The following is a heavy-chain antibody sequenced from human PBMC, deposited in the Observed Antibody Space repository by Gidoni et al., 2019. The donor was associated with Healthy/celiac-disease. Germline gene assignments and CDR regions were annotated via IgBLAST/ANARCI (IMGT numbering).Heavy chain of an antibody. CDR3: ARDWGWELPAGWFDP. Sequence: EVQLVESGGGLVKPGGSLRLSCAASGFTFSSYSMNWVRKAPGKGLEWVSSISSSSSYIYYADSVKGRFTISRDNAKNSLYLQMNSLRAEDTAVYYCARDWGWELPAGWFDPWGQGTLVTVSS. CDR1: GFTFSSYS. CDR2: ISSSSSYI. V-gene: IGHV3-21*01. J-gene: IGHJ5*02. D-gene: IGHD1-26*01.